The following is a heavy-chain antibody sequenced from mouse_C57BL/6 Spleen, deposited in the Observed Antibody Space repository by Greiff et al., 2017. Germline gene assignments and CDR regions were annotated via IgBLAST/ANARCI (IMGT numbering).Heavy chain of an antibody. CDR3: AREGAY. CDR1: GYSITSGYY. J-gene: IGHJ3*01. Sequence: EVQVVESGPGLVKPSQSLSLTCSVTGYSITSGYYWNWIRQFPGNKLEWMGYISYDGSNNYNPSLKNRISIPRDTSKNQFFLKLNSVTTEDTATYYCAREGAYWGQGTLVTVSA. CDR2: ISYDGSN. V-gene: IGHV3-6*01.